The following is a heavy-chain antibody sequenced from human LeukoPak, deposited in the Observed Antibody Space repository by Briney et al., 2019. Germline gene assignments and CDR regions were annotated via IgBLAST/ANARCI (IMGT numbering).Heavy chain of an antibody. J-gene: IGHJ4*02. CDR1: GFTFHNYA. Sequence: QAGGSLRLSCAASGFTFHNYAINWVRQAPGKGLEWVSLTSGDGITTYFADSVKGRFTISRDNSKSSLFLQMNSLRTEDTALYYCARDHVYGGADYWGQGTLVTVSS. D-gene: IGHD5/OR15-5a*01. V-gene: IGHV3-43*02. CDR3: ARDHVYGGADY. CDR2: TSGDGITT.